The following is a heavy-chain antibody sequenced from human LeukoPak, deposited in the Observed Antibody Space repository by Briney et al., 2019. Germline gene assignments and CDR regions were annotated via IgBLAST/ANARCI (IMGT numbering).Heavy chain of an antibody. CDR1: GFTVNNNH. Sequence: GGSLRLSCAASGFTVNNNHMSWVRQAPGKGLEWVSLIQSGGSTHYADSVKGRFTISRDNSKNNLYLQMNSLRAEDTAVYYCARDRGDSSGWPIIDYWGQGTLVTVSS. CDR2: IQSGGST. CDR3: ARDRGDSSGWPIIDY. D-gene: IGHD6-19*01. V-gene: IGHV3-66*01. J-gene: IGHJ4*02.